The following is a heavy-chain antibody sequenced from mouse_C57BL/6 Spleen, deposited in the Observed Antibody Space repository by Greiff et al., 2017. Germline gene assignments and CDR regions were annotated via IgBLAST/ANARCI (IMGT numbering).Heavy chain of an antibody. CDR3: VSYDYDVGMAC. Sequence: QVQLQQSGAELVKPGASVKMSCKASGYTFTSYWLTWVKQRPGQGLEWIGDIYPGSGSTNYNEKFKSKATLTVDTSSSTAYMQLSSLTSEDSAVYYCVSYDYDVGMACWGQGTLVTVSA. D-gene: IGHD2-4*01. CDR2: IYPGSGST. CDR1: GYTFTSYW. J-gene: IGHJ3*01. V-gene: IGHV1-55*01.